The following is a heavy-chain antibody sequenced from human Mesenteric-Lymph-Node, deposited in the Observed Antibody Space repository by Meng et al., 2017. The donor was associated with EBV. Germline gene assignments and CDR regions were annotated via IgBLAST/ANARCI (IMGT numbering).Heavy chain of an antibody. D-gene: IGHD5-12*01. V-gene: IGHV1-18*01. Sequence: QVQLEQSGDEVKKPGASVKVSCRASGYTFITLGIAWVRQAPGQGLEWMGWINTYNFNTIYAQNLQGRVTLTTDTSTNTAYMELRSLRSDDTAVYYCARGATDFDYWGQGSLVTVAS. CDR1: GYTFITLG. CDR3: ARGATDFDY. CDR2: INTYNFNT. J-gene: IGHJ4*02.